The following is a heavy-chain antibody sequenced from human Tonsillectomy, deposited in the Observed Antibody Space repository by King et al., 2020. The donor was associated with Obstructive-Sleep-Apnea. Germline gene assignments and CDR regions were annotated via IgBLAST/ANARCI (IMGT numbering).Heavy chain of an antibody. Sequence: VTLKESGPALVKPTQTLTLTCTFSGFSLSTSGMCVSWIRQPPGKALEWLARIDWGDDKYYSTSLKTRLTISKDTSKNQVVLTMTNMDPVDTATYYCARLTYYYDSSGYSVFDYWGQGTLVTVSS. CDR3: ARLTYYYDSSGYSVFDY. V-gene: IGHV2-70*11. CDR2: IDWGDDK. J-gene: IGHJ4*02. D-gene: IGHD3-22*01. CDR1: GFSLSTSGMC.